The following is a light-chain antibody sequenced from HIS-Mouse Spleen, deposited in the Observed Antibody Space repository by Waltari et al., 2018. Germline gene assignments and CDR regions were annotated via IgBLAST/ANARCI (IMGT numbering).Light chain of an antibody. CDR1: SSDVGSYHL. V-gene: IGLV2-23*01. CDR3: CSYAVSSTWV. Sequence: QSALTQPASVSGSPGQSITISCTGTSSDVGSYHLVSWYQQHPGKAPKLMIYEGSKRPSGVSNRFSGSKSGNTASLTISGLQAEDEADYYCCSYAVSSTWVFGGGTKLTVL. J-gene: IGLJ3*02. CDR2: EGS.